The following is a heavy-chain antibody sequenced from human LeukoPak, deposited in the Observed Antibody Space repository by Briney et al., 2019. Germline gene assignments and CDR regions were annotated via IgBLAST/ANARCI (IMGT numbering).Heavy chain of an antibody. CDR2: IYYSGTT. J-gene: IGHJ4*02. Sequence: PSQTLSLTCTVSGGSIRTSGNYWSWIRHHPGKGLEWMGCIYYSGTTYDSPPLKSRLTVSVDTSKNQFFLDLTSVTAADTAVYYCARLVYGNGWQIDYWGRGTLVTVSS. CDR1: GGSIRTSGNY. V-gene: IGHV4-31*03. CDR3: ARLVYGNGWQIDY. D-gene: IGHD2-8*01.